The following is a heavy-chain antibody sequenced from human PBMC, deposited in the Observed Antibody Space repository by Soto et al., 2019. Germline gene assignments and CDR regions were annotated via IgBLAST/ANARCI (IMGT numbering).Heavy chain of an antibody. CDR1: GDSVSSNSAA. J-gene: IGHJ4*02. CDR3: ARSVPGYCSSSTSYGDIDY. Sequence: PSQTLSLTCAISGDSVSSNSAAWNWVRQSPSRGLEWLGRTYYRSKWYNDYAVSVKSRITINPDTSKNQFSLQLNSVTPEDTAVYYCARSVPGYCSSSTSYGDIDYWGQGTLVTASS. D-gene: IGHD2-2*01. CDR2: TYYRSKWYN. V-gene: IGHV6-1*01.